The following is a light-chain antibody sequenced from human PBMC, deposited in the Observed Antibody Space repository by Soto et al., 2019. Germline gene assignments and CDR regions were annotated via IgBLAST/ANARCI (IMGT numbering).Light chain of an antibody. CDR2: GAS. CDR1: QNINTY. V-gene: IGKV3-15*01. CDR3: QQYTNWPSWT. J-gene: IGKJ1*01. Sequence: EKVMTQSPATLSMSPGERATLSCRASQNINTYLAWYQQKPGQAPRLLIYGASTRATGIPARFSGSGSGTEFTLTISILQSEGFAVYYCQQYTNWPSWTFGQGTKVEIK.